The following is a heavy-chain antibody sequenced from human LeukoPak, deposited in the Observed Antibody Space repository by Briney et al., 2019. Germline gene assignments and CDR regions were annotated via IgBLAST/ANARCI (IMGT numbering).Heavy chain of an antibody. CDR2: ISAYNGNT. D-gene: IGHD6-19*01. CDR1: GYTFPSYG. V-gene: IGHV1-18*01. Sequence: ASVKVSCKASGYTFPSYGISWVRQAPGQGLEWMGWISAYNGNTNYAQKLQGRVTMTTETSTSTAYMELRSLRSDDTAVYYCARVEAHSSGWYDVSDYYMDVWGKGTTVTVSS. CDR3: ARVEAHSSGWYDVSDYYMDV. J-gene: IGHJ6*03.